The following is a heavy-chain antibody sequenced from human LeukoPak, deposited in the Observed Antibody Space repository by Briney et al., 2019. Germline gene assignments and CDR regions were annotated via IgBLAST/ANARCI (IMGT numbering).Heavy chain of an antibody. CDR1: GFTFSSYA. CDR2: ISYDGSEK. CDR3: ARMHYYDSSGYSPSDY. D-gene: IGHD3-22*01. Sequence: GGSLRLSCAASGFTFSSYAMHWVRQAPGKGLEWVAVISYDGSEKYYADSVRGRFTISRVNSKNTLYLQMNSLRAEDTAVYYCARMHYYDSSGYSPSDYWGQGTLVTVSS. V-gene: IGHV3-30*04. J-gene: IGHJ4*02.